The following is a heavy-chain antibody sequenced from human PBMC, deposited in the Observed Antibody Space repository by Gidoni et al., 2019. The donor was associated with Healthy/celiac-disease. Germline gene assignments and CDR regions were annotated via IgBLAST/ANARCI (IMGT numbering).Heavy chain of an antibody. D-gene: IGHD3-10*01. V-gene: IGHV4-31*01. CDR3: ARWRARGYYFDY. Sequence: QLQLQESGPGLVKPSQTLSLTCTVSGGSISSGGYYWSWIRQHPGKGLEWIGYIYYSGSTYYNPSLKSLVTISVDTSKNQFSLKLSSVTAADTAVYYCARWRARGYYFDYWGQGTLVTVSS. CDR2: IYYSGST. CDR1: GGSISSGGYY. J-gene: IGHJ4*02.